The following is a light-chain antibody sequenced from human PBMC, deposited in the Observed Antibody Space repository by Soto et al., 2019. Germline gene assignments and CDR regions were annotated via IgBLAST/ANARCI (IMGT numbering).Light chain of an antibody. Sequence: DIQMTQSPSSLSASVGDRVTITCRASQSISTYLNWYQQKPGKAPNLLIYTASTLQTGVPSRFTGSGSGIDVTLTVTNMQPEDFATYYCQQSHRTPYTFGQGTKVEIK. V-gene: IGKV1-39*01. CDR1: QSISTY. CDR3: QQSHRTPYT. CDR2: TAS. J-gene: IGKJ2*01.